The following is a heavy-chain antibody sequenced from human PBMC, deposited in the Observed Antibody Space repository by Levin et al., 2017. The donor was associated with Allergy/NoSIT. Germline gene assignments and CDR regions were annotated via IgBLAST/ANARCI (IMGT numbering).Heavy chain of an antibody. Sequence: GESLKISCKASGYSFNVYIIHWVRQAPGQGLEWMGIIHPGNGRTTYAQNFQGRVTMTGDTSTSTVFMELSSLRFDDTAVYYCAREAGATDHWGQGTLVTVSS. CDR1: GYSFNVYI. V-gene: IGHV1-46*02. CDR3: AREAGATDH. J-gene: IGHJ4*02. D-gene: IGHD1-26*01. CDR2: IHPGNGRT.